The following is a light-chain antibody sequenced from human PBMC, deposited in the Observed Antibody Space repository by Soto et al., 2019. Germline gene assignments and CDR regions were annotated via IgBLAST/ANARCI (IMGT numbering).Light chain of an antibody. V-gene: IGLV2-14*03. J-gene: IGLJ1*01. Sequence: QSALTQPASVSGSPGQSITISCTGTSSDVGGYNYVSWYQKNPGKAPKLMIYDVSNRPSGVSNRFSGSKSGNTASLTISGLQAEDEANVYGSSFTRSTTYVFGTGTKVTV. CDR1: SSDVGGYNY. CDR2: DVS. CDR3: SSFTRSTTYV.